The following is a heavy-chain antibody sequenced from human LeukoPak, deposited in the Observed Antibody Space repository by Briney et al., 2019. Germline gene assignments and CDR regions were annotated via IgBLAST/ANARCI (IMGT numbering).Heavy chain of an antibody. CDR2: ISGSGGST. Sequence: GGSLRLSCAASGFTFSSYAMSWVRQAPGKGLEWVSAISGSGGSTYYADSVKGRFTISRDNSKNTLYLRMNSLRAEDTAVYYCAKALKRHLIVVVVAAPTPIDYWGQGTLVTVSS. CDR3: AKALKRHLIVVVVAAPTPIDY. D-gene: IGHD2-15*01. J-gene: IGHJ4*02. CDR1: GFTFSSYA. V-gene: IGHV3-23*01.